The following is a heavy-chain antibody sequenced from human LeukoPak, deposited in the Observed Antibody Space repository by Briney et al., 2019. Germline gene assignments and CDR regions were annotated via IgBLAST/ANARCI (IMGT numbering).Heavy chain of an antibody. Sequence: GGSLRLSCAASGFTFSSYGMHWVRQAPGKGLEWVAVISYDGSNKYYADSVKGRFTISRHNSKNTLYLQMNSLRAEDTAVYYCAKPYTAAGTAPDWFDPWGQGTLVTVSS. CDR3: AKPYTAAGTAPDWFDP. CDR2: ISYDGSNK. J-gene: IGHJ5*02. V-gene: IGHV3-30*18. D-gene: IGHD6-13*01. CDR1: GFTFSSYG.